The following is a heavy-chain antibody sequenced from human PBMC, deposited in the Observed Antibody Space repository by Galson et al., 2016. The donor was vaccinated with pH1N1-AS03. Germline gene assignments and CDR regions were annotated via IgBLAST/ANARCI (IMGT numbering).Heavy chain of an antibody. J-gene: IGHJ4*02. CDR2: IDGGRKNT. CDR3: AKDVLSWAFDH. V-gene: IGHV3-23*01. D-gene: IGHD1-26*01. Sequence: SLRLSCAASGFAVRANAMSWVRQAPGKGLEWVSAIDGGRKNTHHADSVKGRFTISRDNSKNTLYLQMNSLRPEDTAVYYCAKDVLSWAFDHWGQGALVTVSS. CDR1: GFAVRANA.